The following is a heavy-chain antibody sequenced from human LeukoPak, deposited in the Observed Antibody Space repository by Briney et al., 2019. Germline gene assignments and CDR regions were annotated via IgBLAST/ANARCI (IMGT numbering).Heavy chain of an antibody. CDR1: GFTFSSYE. V-gene: IGHV3-48*03. J-gene: IGHJ4*02. Sequence: PGGSLRLSCAASGFTFSSYEMNWARQAPGKGLEWVSYISSTGSTIYYADSVKGRFTISRDNAKNSLYLQMNSLRAEDTAVYYCASDTDPGFPSYWGQGTLVTVSS. CDR2: ISSTGSTI. CDR3: ASDTDPGFPSY.